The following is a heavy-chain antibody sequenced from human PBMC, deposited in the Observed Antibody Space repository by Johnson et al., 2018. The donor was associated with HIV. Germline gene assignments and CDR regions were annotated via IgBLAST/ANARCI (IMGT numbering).Heavy chain of an antibody. D-gene: IGHD3-9*01. V-gene: IGHV3-72*01. CDR1: GFTFSNAW. J-gene: IGHJ3*02. CDR3: ARGGYYDIWTGYYALAAFDI. CDR2: TRNKANSYIT. Sequence: VQLVESGGGLVKPGGSLRLSCAASGFTFSNAWMSWVRQAPGKGLEWVGRTRNKANSYITEYAASVKGRFTISRDDSKHSLYLQMNSLKTEDTAVYYCARGGYYDIWTGYYALAAFDIWGQGTMVTVSS.